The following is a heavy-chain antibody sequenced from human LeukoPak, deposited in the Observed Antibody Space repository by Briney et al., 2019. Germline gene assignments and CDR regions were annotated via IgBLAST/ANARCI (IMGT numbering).Heavy chain of an antibody. CDR1: GGSFSGYY. J-gene: IGHJ6*03. CDR2: INHSGST. Sequence: SETLSLTCAVYGGSFSGYYWSWIRQPPGKGLEWIGEINHSGSTNCNPSLKSRVTISVDTSKNQFSLKLSSVTAADTAVYYCAREESYYYYMDVWGKGTTVTVSS. CDR3: AREESYYYYMDV. V-gene: IGHV4-34*01.